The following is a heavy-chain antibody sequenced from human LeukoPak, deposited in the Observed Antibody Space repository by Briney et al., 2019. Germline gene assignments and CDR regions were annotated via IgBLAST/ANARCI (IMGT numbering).Heavy chain of an antibody. V-gene: IGHV3-48*02. CDR3: ARDLSGSYFDY. D-gene: IGHD1-26*01. CDR2: ISRTRNTI. J-gene: IGHJ4*02. CDR1: GFSFSDAW. Sequence: PGGSLRLSCAASGFSFSDAWMSCVRQAPGKAPEWVSYISRTRNTIYYADSVKGRFTISRDNAKNSLYLQMNSLRDDDTAVYYCARDLSGSYFDYWGQGTLVTVSS.